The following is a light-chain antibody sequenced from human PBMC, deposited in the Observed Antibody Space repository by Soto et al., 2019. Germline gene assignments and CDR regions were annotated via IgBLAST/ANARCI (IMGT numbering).Light chain of an antibody. V-gene: IGKV4-1*01. CDR3: QQYINDLPE. J-gene: IGKJ1*01. CDR1: RSLLYNPNNKNY. Sequence: IVMTQSPDSLALSLGERATINCKSSRSLLYNPNNKNYLAWYQQKPGQPPKLLIYWAYTRESGVPDRFSGSGSRTDFTLTISSLQAEDVAVYYCQQYINDLPEFGQGTKVVIK. CDR2: WAY.